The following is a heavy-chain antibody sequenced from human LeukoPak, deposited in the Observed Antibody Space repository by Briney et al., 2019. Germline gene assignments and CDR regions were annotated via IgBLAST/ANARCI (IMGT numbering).Heavy chain of an antibody. D-gene: IGHD1-7*01. Sequence: GGSLRLSCAASGFTFSSYAMSWVRQAPGEGLEWVSAISGSGGSTYYADSVKGRFTISRDNSKNTLYLQMNSLRAEDTAVYYCATSRDGTIIHSWGQGTLVTVSS. CDR2: ISGSGGST. CDR3: ATSRDGTIIHS. V-gene: IGHV3-23*01. J-gene: IGHJ4*02. CDR1: GFTFSSYA.